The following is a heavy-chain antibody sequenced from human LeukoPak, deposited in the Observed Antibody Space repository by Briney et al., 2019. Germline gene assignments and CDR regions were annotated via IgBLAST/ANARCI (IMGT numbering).Heavy chain of an antibody. D-gene: IGHD3-10*01. J-gene: IGHJ4*02. V-gene: IGHV3-53*01. CDR2: MHSVGTT. CDR3: ARGPGSRGIFDY. Sequence: GGSLRLSCAASGFTVNTNYMSWVRQAPGKGLEWVSIMHSVGTTYYADSVKGRFTFSRDNSKNTLYLQMNGLRAEDTAVYYCARGPGSRGIFDYWGQGTLVTVSS. CDR1: GFTVNTNY.